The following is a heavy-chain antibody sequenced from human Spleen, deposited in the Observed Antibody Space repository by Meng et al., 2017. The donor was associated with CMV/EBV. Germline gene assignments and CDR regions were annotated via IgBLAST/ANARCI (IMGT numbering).Heavy chain of an antibody. CDR1: GFTFSSYG. D-gene: IGHD1-26*01. CDR3: AKELGTTTDYYYGMDV. CDR2: IRYDGSNK. V-gene: IGHV3-30*02. J-gene: IGHJ6*02. Sequence: LKISCAASGFTFSSYGMHWVRQAPGKGLEWVAFIRYDGSNKYYADSVKGRFTISRDNSKNTLYLQMNSLRAEDTAVYYCAKELGTTTDYYYGMDVWGQGTTVTVSS.